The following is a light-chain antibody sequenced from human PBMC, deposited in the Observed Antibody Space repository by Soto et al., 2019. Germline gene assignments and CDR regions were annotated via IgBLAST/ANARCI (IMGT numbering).Light chain of an antibody. V-gene: IGKV1-5*01. CDR1: QSISSW. CDR3: QQYNTYST. Sequence: DIQMTQSPSILSASVGDRVTISCRASQSISSWLAWYQQKPGKAPKLLIYDASSLESGVPSRFSGSGSGTEFTLTISSLQPDDFATYYCQQYNTYSTFGQGTRLEI. J-gene: IGKJ5*01. CDR2: DAS.